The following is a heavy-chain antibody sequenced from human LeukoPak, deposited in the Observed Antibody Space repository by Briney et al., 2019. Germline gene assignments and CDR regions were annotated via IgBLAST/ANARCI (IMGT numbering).Heavy chain of an antibody. CDR3: VRGYCSGATCYHFDY. CDR1: GASITSYY. J-gene: IGHJ4*02. CDR2: FYYSGSD. Sequence: SETLSLTCTVSGASITSYYWNWVRQPPGKGLEWIGYFYYSGSDNYNPSLKSRIIISVDTSKNQFSLKLSSVTAADTAVYYCVRGYCSGATCYHFDYWGQGTLVTVSS. D-gene: IGHD2-15*01. V-gene: IGHV4-59*01.